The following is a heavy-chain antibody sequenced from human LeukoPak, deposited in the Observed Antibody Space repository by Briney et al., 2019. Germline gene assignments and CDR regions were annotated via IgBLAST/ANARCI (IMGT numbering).Heavy chain of an antibody. J-gene: IGHJ6*03. CDR2: VFHSGST. V-gene: IGHV4-39*01. D-gene: IGHD2-2*01. Sequence: KPSETLSLTCTVSGDSISSSSYYWGWIRQPPGKGLEWIGSVFHSGSTYYNPSLKSRVTISVDTSKNQFSLKLSSVTAADTAVYYCARQYCSSTSCYYYYYHMDVWGKGTTVTVSS. CDR3: ARQYCSSTSCYYYYYHMDV. CDR1: GDSISSSSYY.